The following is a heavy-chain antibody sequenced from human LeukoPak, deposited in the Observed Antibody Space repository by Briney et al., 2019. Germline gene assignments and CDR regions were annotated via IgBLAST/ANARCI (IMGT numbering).Heavy chain of an antibody. CDR3: ARVGNAQNAFDI. D-gene: IGHD1-26*01. CDR2: INHHRTT. J-gene: IGHJ3*02. CDR1: GGSFSGYY. Sequence: SETLSLTCAVYGGSFSGYYWSWIRQPPGKGVECFCEINHHRTTNYTPSLKSLVTISVDTSKNQFSLKLSSVTASDTAVYYCARVGNAQNAFDIWGQGTMVTVSS. V-gene: IGHV4-34*01.